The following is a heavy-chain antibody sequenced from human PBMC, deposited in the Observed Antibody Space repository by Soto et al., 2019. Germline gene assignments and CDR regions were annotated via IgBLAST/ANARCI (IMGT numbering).Heavy chain of an antibody. V-gene: IGHV1-2*02. Sequence: ASVKVSCKASGYTFTAYYMHWVRHAPGQRLEWMGWIKPNSGGTNYAQKFQGSVTMTRDTSTSTAYMGVRRLGPDDTAVYFSARLPPPSLYYSGMEVWGPGTTVTVSS. J-gene: IGHJ6*02. CDR2: IKPNSGGT. CDR1: GYTFTAYY. CDR3: ARLPPPSLYYSGMEV.